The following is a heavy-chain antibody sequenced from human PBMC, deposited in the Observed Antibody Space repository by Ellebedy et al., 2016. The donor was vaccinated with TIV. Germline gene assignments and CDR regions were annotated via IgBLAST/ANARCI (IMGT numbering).Heavy chain of an antibody. Sequence: GESLKISCKGSGYSFTSYWIGWVRQMPGKGLEWMGIIYPGDSDTRYSPSFQGQVPISADKPISTAYLQWSSLKASDTAMYYCARHLPPGGARVDYWGQGTLVTVSS. CDR1: GYSFTSYW. CDR3: ARHLPPGGARVDY. D-gene: IGHD1-26*01. J-gene: IGHJ4*02. V-gene: IGHV5-51*01. CDR2: IYPGDSDT.